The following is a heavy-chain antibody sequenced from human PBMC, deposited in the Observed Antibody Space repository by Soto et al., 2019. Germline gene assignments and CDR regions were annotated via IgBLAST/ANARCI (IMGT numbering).Heavy chain of an antibody. CDR2: IVVGSGNT. Sequence: SVKASCESSGFTFTSSAVQCVRQARGQRLEWIGWIVVGSGNTNYAQKFQERVTITRDMSTSTAYMELSSLRSEDTAVYYCAADERFADPYYFAYWGQGTLVTVSS. CDR3: AADERFADPYYFAY. J-gene: IGHJ4*02. V-gene: IGHV1-58*01. CDR1: GFTFTSSA. D-gene: IGHD3-3*01.